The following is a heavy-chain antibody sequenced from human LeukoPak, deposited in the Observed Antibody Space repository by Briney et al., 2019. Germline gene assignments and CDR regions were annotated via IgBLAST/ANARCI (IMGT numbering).Heavy chain of an antibody. Sequence: GGSLRLSCAASGFTFSSYSMNWVRQAPGKGLEWVSYISSSSSTIYYADSVKGRFTISRDNAKNSLYLQMNSLRAEDTAVYYCARDLWVNIVVVPAALDAFDIWGQGTMVTVSS. CDR3: ARDLWVNIVVVPAALDAFDI. J-gene: IGHJ3*02. CDR2: ISSSSSTI. D-gene: IGHD2-2*01. V-gene: IGHV3-48*04. CDR1: GFTFSSYS.